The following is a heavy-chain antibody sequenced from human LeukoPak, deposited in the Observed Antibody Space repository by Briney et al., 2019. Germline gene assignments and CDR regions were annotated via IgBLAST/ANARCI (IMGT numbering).Heavy chain of an antibody. Sequence: PSETLSLTCAVYGGSFSGYYWSWIRQPPGKGLEWIGEINHSGSTNYNPSLNSRVTISVDTSKNQFSLKLSSVTAADTAVYYCARGFRVGRDCYNPHRYFDLWGRGTLVTVSS. CDR2: INHSGST. CDR3: ARGFRVGRDCYNPHRYFDL. CDR1: GGSFSGYY. D-gene: IGHD5-24*01. V-gene: IGHV4-34*01. J-gene: IGHJ2*01.